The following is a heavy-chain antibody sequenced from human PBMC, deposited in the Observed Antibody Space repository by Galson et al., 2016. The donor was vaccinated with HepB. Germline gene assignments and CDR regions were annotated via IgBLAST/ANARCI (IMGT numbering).Heavy chain of an antibody. CDR2: ISNDGRDK. D-gene: IGHD5-18*01. CDR3: AKDSRRAGYSYGSSYFDY. Sequence: SLRLSCAASGFTFNYFGMHWVRQAPGKGLEWVAVISNDGRDKHYADSVKGRFTISRDKSKNTLYLQMSSLRAEDTAVYYCAKDSRRAGYSYGSSYFDYWGQGTLVTVSS. V-gene: IGHV3-30*18. J-gene: IGHJ4*02. CDR1: GFTFNYFG.